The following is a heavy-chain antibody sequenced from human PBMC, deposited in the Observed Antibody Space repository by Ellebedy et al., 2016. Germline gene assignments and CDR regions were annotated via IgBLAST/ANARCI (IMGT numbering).Heavy chain of an antibody. CDR3: TTEGLLWFGESLHSAGTIDY. V-gene: IGHV3-15*01. J-gene: IGHJ4*02. D-gene: IGHD3-10*01. Sequence: GESLKISXAASGFTFSNAWLSWVRQAPGKGLEWVGRIKSKTDGGTTDYAAPVKGRFTISRDDSKNTLYLQMNSLKTDDTAVYYCTTEGLLWFGESLHSAGTIDYWGQGTLVTVSS. CDR1: GFTFSNAW. CDR2: IKSKTDGGTT.